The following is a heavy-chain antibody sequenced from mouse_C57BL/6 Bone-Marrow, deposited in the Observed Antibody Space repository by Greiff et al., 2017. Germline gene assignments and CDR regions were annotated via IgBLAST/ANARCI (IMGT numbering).Heavy chain of an antibody. V-gene: IGHV5-16*01. J-gene: IGHJ1*03. Sequence: EVHLVESEGGLVQPGSSMKLSCTASGFTFSDYYMAWVRQVPEKGLEWVANINYDGSSTYYLDSLKSRFIISRDNAKNILYLQMSSLKSEDTATYYCARDQGGTRYWYFDVWGTGTTVTVSS. CDR2: INYDGSST. CDR1: GFTFSDYY. CDR3: ARDQGGTRYWYFDV. D-gene: IGHD4-1*01.